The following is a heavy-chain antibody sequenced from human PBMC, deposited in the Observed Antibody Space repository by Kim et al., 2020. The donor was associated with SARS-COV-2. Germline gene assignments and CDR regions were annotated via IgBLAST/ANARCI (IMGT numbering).Heavy chain of an antibody. D-gene: IGHD3-9*01. CDR2: IYYSGST. CDR3: ATLGSGYDILTGYYKDY. J-gene: IGHJ4*02. V-gene: IGHV4-39*01. Sequence: SETLSLTCTVSGGSISSSSYYWGWIRQPPGKGLEWIGSIYYSGSTYYNPSLKSRVTISVDTSKNQFSLKLSSVTAADTAVYYCATLGSGYDILTGYYKDYWGQGTLVTVSS. CDR1: GGSISSSSYY.